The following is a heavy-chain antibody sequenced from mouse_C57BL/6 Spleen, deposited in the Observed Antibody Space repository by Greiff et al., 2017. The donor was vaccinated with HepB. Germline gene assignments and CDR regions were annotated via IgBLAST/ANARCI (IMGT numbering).Heavy chain of an antibody. CDR3: ARPIYYGNYVPWFAY. D-gene: IGHD2-1*01. V-gene: IGHV1-50*01. CDR1: GYTFTSYW. Sequence: QVQLQQPGAELVKPGASVKLSCKASGYTFTSYWMQWVKQRPGQGLEWIGEIDPSDSYTNYNQKFKGKATLTVDTSSSTAYMQLSSLTSEDSAVYYWARPIYYGNYVPWFAYWGQGTLVTVSA. CDR2: IDPSDSYT. J-gene: IGHJ3*01.